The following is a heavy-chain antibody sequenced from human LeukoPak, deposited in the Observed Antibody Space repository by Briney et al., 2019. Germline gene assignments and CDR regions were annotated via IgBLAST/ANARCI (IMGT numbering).Heavy chain of an antibody. CDR2: IYYSGST. CDR1: GGSISSYY. Sequence: SETLSLTCTISGGSISSYYWTWIRQPPGKGLEWIGYIYYSGSTNYNPSLKSRVTISVDTSKNQFSLKLSSVTAADTAVCYCARGWDYYDSSGSGPNWFDPWGQGTLVTVSS. D-gene: IGHD3-22*01. V-gene: IGHV4-59*01. J-gene: IGHJ5*02. CDR3: ARGWDYYDSSGSGPNWFDP.